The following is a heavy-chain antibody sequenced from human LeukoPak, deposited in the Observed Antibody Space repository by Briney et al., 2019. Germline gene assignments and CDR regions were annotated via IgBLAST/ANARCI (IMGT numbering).Heavy chain of an antibody. D-gene: IGHD3-10*01. CDR1: GYTFSSYG. V-gene: IGHV1-18*01. Sequence: ASVKVSCKASGYTFSSYGISWVRQAPGQGLEWMGWISAYSSNTKYTEKLRGRVTMTADPSTSIVYMELRSLRSDDTAVYYCASGGMVRGVIPPFDYWGQGTLVTASS. CDR2: ISAYSSNT. CDR3: ASGGMVRGVIPPFDY. J-gene: IGHJ4*02.